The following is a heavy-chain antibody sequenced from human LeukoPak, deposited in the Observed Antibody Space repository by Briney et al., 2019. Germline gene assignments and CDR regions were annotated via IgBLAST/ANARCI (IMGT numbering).Heavy chain of an antibody. CDR3: ARGIGNSRGTRFDP. D-gene: IGHD3-22*01. J-gene: IGHJ5*02. Sequence: SETLSLTCTVSGASIRTFYWTWIRQPPGKGLEWMAYISYSGSTTYNPSLKSRVTISLDTSKNQFSLNLNSLTAADTAVYYCARGIGNSRGTRFDPWGQGTLVTVSS. V-gene: IGHV4-59*01. CDR2: ISYSGST. CDR1: GASIRTFY.